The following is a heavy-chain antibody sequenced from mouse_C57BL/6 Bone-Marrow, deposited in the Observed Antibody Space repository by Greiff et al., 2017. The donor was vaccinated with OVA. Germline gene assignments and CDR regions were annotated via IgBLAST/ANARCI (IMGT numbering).Heavy chain of an antibody. J-gene: IGHJ4*01. V-gene: IGHV14-2*01. D-gene: IGHD2-4*01. CDR2: IDPDDGET. CDR3: ADDYDTCAMDY. CDR1: GFNINDYS. Sequence: VQLQQSGAELVKPGASVKLSCTASGFNINDYSMHWVKQRTEQGLEWIGRIDPDDGETKYAPKFQGKATITADTSTNTAYLQLSSLTSEDTAVYYGADDYDTCAMDYWGQGTSVTVTS.